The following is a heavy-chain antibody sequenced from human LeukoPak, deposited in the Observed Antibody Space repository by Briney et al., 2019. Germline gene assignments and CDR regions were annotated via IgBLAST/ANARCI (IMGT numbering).Heavy chain of an antibody. V-gene: IGHV4-39*01. CDR1: GGSISSSSYY. CDR3: ARRGYYHSAPFDP. Sequence: SETLSLTCTVSGGSISSSSYYWGWIRQPPGKGLEWIGSIYYSGSTYYNPSLMSRVTISVDKSKNKFAVKLSSVTAADTPVYYCARRGYYHSAPFDPWGQGTLVTVSS. J-gene: IGHJ5*02. D-gene: IGHD3-22*01. CDR2: IYYSGST.